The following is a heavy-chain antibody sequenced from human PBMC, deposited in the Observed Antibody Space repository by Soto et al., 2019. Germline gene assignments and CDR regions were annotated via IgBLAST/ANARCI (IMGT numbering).Heavy chain of an antibody. Sequence: GGSLRLSCAASGFTFSSYAMSWVRQAPGKGLEWVSAISGSGGSTYYADSVKGRFTISRDNSKNTLYLQMNSLRAEDTAVYYCAKAQAARHYYGMDVWGQGTTVTVSS. CDR1: GFTFSSYA. CDR3: AKAQAARHYYGMDV. J-gene: IGHJ6*02. D-gene: IGHD6-6*01. V-gene: IGHV3-23*01. CDR2: ISGSGGST.